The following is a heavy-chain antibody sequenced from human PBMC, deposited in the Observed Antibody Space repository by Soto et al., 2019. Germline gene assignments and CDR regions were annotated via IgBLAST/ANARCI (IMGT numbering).Heavy chain of an antibody. J-gene: IGHJ4*02. CDR1: GFTFSDYD. D-gene: IGHD6-6*01. CDR3: ARMGPRAARPIY. Sequence: QVQLAESGGGLVEPGGYLRISCAASGFTFSDYDMSWIRQSPGKGLEWVSFVSSSGTTMYFADSVKGRFTISRDNAKNSLYLQMNSLRAEDTAVYYCARMGPRAARPIYWGQGTLVTVSS. V-gene: IGHV3-11*01. CDR2: VSSSGTTM.